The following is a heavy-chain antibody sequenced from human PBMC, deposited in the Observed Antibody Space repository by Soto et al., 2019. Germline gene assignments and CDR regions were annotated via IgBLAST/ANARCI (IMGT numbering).Heavy chain of an antibody. CDR3: ARSYYGSGSYPSLDFDY. CDR2: INPNSGGT. V-gene: IGHV1-2*04. D-gene: IGHD3-10*01. Sequence: EASVKVSCKASGYTFTGYYMHWVRQAPGQGLEWMGWINPNSGGTNYAQKFQGWVTMTRDTSISTAYMELSRLRSDDTAVYYCARSYYGSGSYPSLDFDYWGQGTLVTVSS. CDR1: GYTFTGYY. J-gene: IGHJ4*02.